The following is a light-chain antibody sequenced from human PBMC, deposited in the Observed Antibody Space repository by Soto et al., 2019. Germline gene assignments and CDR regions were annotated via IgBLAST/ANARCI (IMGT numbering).Light chain of an antibody. J-gene: IGKJ1*01. V-gene: IGKV4-1*01. Sequence: DIVLTQSPDSLAVSLGERATINCKSSQSVLYSSNNKNYLAWYQQKPGQPPKLLISWASTREFGVPDRFSGSWSGTDFTLTISSLQAEDVAVYYCQQYYASPPRTFGQGTKVEIK. CDR1: QSVLYSSNNKNY. CDR2: WAS. CDR3: QQYYASPPRT.